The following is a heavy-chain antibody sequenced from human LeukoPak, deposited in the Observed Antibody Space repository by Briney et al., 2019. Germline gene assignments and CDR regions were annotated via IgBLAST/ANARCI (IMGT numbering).Heavy chain of an antibody. CDR3: AREHQPPFGWFDP. CDR1: GYSFTSYW. CDR2: IYPGDSDT. Sequence: GESLKISCKGSGYSFTSYWIGWVRQMPGKGLEWMGIIYPGDSDTRYSPSSQGQVTISADKSISTAYLQWSSLKASDTAMYYCAREHQPPFGWFDPWGQGTLVTVSS. V-gene: IGHV5-51*01. J-gene: IGHJ5*02. D-gene: IGHD1/OR15-1a*01.